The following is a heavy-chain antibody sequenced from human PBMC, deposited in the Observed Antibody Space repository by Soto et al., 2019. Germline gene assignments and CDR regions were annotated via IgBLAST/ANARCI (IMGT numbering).Heavy chain of an antibody. V-gene: IGHV4-59*05. J-gene: IGHJ6*03. CDR1: GGSISIYY. D-gene: IGHD5-12*01. CDR2: IYYSGST. CDR3: ARRIDINYYYYYYMDV. Sequence: SETLSLTCTVSGGSISIYYLIWIRQPPGKGLEWIGSIYYSGSTYYNPSLKSRVTISVDTSKNQFSLKLSSVTAADTAVYYCARRIDINYYYYYYMDVWGKGTTVTVSS.